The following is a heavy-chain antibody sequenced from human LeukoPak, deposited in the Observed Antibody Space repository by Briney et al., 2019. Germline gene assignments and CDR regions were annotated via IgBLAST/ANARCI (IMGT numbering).Heavy chain of an antibody. CDR2: IGASGSST. CDR1: EFLFSSYA. CDR3: ARGLSSVNDAFDI. V-gene: IGHV3-23*01. D-gene: IGHD3-10*01. J-gene: IGHJ3*02. Sequence: PGGSLRLSCAASEFLFSSYAMNWVRQAPGKELEWVSGIGASGSSTYYADSVKGRFTISRDNSKTTLYLQMNSLRAEDTAVYYCARGLSSVNDAFDIWGQGTMVTVSS.